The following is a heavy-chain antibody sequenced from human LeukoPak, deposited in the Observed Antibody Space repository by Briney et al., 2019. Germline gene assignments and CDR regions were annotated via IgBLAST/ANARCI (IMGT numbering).Heavy chain of an antibody. CDR3: ARGRQPYYYYMDV. CDR1: GGSFSGYY. Sequence: PSETLSLTCAVYGGSFSGYYWSWIRQPPGKLLERIGEINHSGSTNYNPSLKSRVTISVDTSKNEFSLKLSSVTAADTAVYYCARGRQPYYYYMDVWGKGTTVTVSS. CDR2: INHSGST. V-gene: IGHV4-34*01. J-gene: IGHJ6*03.